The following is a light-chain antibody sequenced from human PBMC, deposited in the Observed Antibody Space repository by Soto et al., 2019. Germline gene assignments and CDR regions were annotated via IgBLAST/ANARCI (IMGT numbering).Light chain of an antibody. V-gene: IGKV3-20*01. J-gene: IGKJ1*01. Sequence: EVVLTQSPDTLSLSPGERATLSCRASQSVSSSYLAWYQQKPGQAPRLLIYGAFSRATGIPDRFSGSGSGTEFTLTITRLEPEDFAVDYCQQYGSSPPSWTFGQGTKVDIK. CDR3: QQYGSSPPSWT. CDR2: GAF. CDR1: QSVSSSY.